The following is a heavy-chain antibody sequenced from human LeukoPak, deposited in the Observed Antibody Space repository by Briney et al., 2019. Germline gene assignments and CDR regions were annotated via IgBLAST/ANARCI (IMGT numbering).Heavy chain of an antibody. CDR3: ARLIVGATPDY. D-gene: IGHD1-26*01. Sequence: GESLKISFKGSGYRFTSYWIGWLRQMPGKGLEWMGIIYPGDSDTRYSPSFQGEVTISAAKSISTAYRQWSSLKASDTAMYYCARLIVGATPDYGGQGTLVTVSA. CDR1: GYRFTSYW. V-gene: IGHV5-51*01. CDR2: IYPGDSDT. J-gene: IGHJ4*02.